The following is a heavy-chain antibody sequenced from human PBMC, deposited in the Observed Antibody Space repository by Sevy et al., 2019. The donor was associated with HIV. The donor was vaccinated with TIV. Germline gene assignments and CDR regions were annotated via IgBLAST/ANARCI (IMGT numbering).Heavy chain of an antibody. CDR2: IGIAGDT. J-gene: IGHJ6*02. Sequence: GGSLRLSCAASGFTFSSYDMHWVRQATGKGLEWVSAIGIAGDTYYPGSVKGRFTISRETAKNSLYLQMNSLRAGDTAVYYCARAGSSWFRYYYYGMDVWGQGTTVTVSS. D-gene: IGHD6-13*01. CDR1: GFTFSSYD. CDR3: ARAGSSWFRYYYYGMDV. V-gene: IGHV3-13*01.